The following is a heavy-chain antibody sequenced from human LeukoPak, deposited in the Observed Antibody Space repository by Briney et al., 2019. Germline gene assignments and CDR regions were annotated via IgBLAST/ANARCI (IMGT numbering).Heavy chain of an antibody. D-gene: IGHD6-19*01. CDR1: GGSISSSSYY. V-gene: IGHV4-39*01. CDR3: ARPRGGSSGWYKYYFDY. J-gene: IGHJ4*02. CDR2: IYYSGST. Sequence: SETLSPTCTVSGGSISSSSYYWGWIRQPPGKGLEWIGSIYYSGSTYYNPSLKSRVTISVDTSKNQSSLKLSSVTAADTAVYYCARPRGGSSGWYKYYFDYWGQGTLVTVSS.